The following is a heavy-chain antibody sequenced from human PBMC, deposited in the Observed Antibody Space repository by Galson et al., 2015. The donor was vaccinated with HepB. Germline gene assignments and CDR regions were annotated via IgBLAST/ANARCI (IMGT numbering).Heavy chain of an antibody. Sequence: SLRLSCAASGFTFSSYGMHWVRQAPGKGLEWVAVISYDGSNKYYADSVKGRFTISRDNSKNTLYLQMNSLRAEDTAVYYCAKDLEEPPPYSSSWYFRSPLSDQAYYWGQGTLVTVSS. V-gene: IGHV3-30*18. CDR1: GFTFSSYG. J-gene: IGHJ4*02. D-gene: IGHD6-13*01. CDR3: AKDLEEPPPYSSSWYFRSPLSDQAYY. CDR2: ISYDGSNK.